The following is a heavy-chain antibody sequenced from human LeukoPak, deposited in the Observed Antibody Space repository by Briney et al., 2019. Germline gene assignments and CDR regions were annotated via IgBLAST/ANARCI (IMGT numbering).Heavy chain of an antibody. CDR1: GFTFSDYY. Sequence: GGSLRLSCAASGFTFSDYYMSWIRQAPGKGLEWVSYISSSGSTIYYADSVKGRFTISRDNAKNSLYLQMNSLRAEDTAVYYCARDSFLWYSSSFDYWGQGTLVTVSS. CDR2: ISSSGSTI. CDR3: ARDSFLWYSSSFDY. D-gene: IGHD6-6*01. J-gene: IGHJ4*02. V-gene: IGHV3-11*04.